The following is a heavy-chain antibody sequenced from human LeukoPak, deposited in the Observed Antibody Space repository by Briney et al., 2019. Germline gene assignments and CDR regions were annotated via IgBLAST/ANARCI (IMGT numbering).Heavy chain of an antibody. CDR2: INPNSGGT. CDR3: ARARLGSSSWYSRFDP. J-gene: IGHJ5*02. D-gene: IGHD6-13*01. CDR1: GYTFTGYY. V-gene: IGHV1-2*02. Sequence: ASVKVSCKASGYTFTGYYMHWVRQAPGQGLEWMGWINPNSGGTNYAQKFQGRVTMTRDTSISTAYMELRSLRSDDTAVYYCARARLGSSSWYSRFDPWGQGTLVTVSS.